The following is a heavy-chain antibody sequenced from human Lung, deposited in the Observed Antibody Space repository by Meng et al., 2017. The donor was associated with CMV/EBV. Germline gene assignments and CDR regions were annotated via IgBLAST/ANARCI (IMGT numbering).Heavy chain of an antibody. CDR2: VIPMLGIV. CDR3: ARDLVTGRTPYFYGMDV. CDR1: GGTFSSYG. J-gene: IGHJ6*02. V-gene: IGHV1-69*10. D-gene: IGHD1/OR15-1a*01. Sequence: SVKVSXKATGGTFSSYGVSWVRQAPGQGLEWMGGVIPMLGIVTYAQKFQGRITITADKSTSTSIVFMDLRSLRSDDTDVYYCARDLVTGRTPYFYGMDVWGQGTXVTVSS.